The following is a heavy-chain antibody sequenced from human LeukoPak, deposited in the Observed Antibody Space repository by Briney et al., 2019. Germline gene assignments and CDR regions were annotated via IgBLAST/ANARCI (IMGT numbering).Heavy chain of an antibody. J-gene: IGHJ4*02. CDR1: GFTFSSYA. CDR2: ISGSGGST. D-gene: IGHD3-3*01. Sequence: GGSLRLSCAASGFTFSSYAMSWVRQAPGKGLEWVSAISGSGGSTYYADSVKGRFTISRDNSKNTLNLQMNSLRAEDTAVYYCAKDPEVDYDFWSGYLLHWGQGTLVTVSS. V-gene: IGHV3-23*01. CDR3: AKDPEVDYDFWSGYLLH.